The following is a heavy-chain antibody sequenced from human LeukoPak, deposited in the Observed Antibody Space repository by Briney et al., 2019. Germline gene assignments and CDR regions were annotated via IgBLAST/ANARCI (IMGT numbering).Heavy chain of an antibody. Sequence: GGSLRLSCAASGFTFSSYSMNWVRQAPGKGLEWVSYISSSSSTIYYADSVKGRFTISRDNAKNSLYLQMNSLRAEDTAVYYCARDSSGWLPYGMDVWGQGTTVTVSS. CDR2: ISSSSSTI. J-gene: IGHJ6*02. CDR1: GFTFSSYS. D-gene: IGHD6-19*01. CDR3: ARDSSGWLPYGMDV. V-gene: IGHV3-48*04.